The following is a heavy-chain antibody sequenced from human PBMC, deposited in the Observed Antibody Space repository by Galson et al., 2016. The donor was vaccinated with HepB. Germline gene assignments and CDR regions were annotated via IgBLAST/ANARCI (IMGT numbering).Heavy chain of an antibody. Sequence: SETLSLTCDVTGGSFSGHYWSWIRQSPGKGLEWIGEIFHSGRTYYNPSLKSRVAISMDKSKNQFSLRLSSVSPADTAVYYCARSARYWGRGTPVTVSS. V-gene: IGHV4-34*12. CDR2: IFHSGRT. CDR1: GGSFSGHY. CDR3: ARSARY. J-gene: IGHJ4*02.